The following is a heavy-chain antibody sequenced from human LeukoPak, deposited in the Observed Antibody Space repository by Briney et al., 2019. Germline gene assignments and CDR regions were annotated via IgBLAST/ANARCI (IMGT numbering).Heavy chain of an antibody. CDR2: INSNRGGT. V-gene: IGHV1-2*02. D-gene: IGHD3-3*01. J-gene: IGHJ3*02. CDR1: GYTFTNYY. CDR3: ARDHGDDAFDI. Sequence: ASVKVSCKASGYTFTNYYIHWVRQAPGQGLEWMGWINSNRGGTNYAQKFQGRVTMTRDTSISTAYMELRSVRADDTAVYYCARDHGDDAFDIWGPGTMVTVSS.